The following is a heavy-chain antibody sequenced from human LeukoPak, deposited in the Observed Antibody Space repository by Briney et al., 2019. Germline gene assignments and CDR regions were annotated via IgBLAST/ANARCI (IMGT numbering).Heavy chain of an antibody. CDR2: IYYSVTT. Sequence: SQTLSLTCTVSGGSISSGDYYWSWIRQPPGKGLEWIGYIYYSVTTYYNPSLKSRVAISVDTSKNQFSLKLSSVTAADTAVYYCARAAYSTSAGIDYWGQGTLVTVSS. CDR3: ARAAYSTSAGIDY. D-gene: IGHD6-6*01. CDR1: GGSISSGDYY. J-gene: IGHJ4*02. V-gene: IGHV4-30-4*01.